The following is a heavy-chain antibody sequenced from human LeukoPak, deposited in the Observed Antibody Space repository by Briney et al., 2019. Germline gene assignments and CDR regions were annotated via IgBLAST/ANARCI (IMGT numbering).Heavy chain of an antibody. D-gene: IGHD5-18*01. J-gene: IGHJ4*02. CDR2: LYDSVRT. Sequence: PSETLSLTCTVSGGSISSHYWSWLRQPPGKGLEWIAYLYDSVRTKDNPSLKGRVTLSADTSKNQHSLRLGSVTAADTAVYYCATIKRGDIYGYFDFWGQGILVTVSS. V-gene: IGHV4-59*11. CDR3: ATIKRGDIYGYFDF. CDR1: GGSISSHY.